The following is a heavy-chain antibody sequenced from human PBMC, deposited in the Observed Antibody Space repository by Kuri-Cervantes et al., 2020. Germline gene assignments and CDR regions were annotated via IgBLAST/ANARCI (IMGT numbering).Heavy chain of an antibody. CDR2: IIPLLGIE. CDR3: ARLLAAPNNWFDP. D-gene: IGHD2-15*01. J-gene: IGHJ5*02. V-gene: IGHV1-69*10. CDR1: GGTFDSYG. Sequence: SVKVSCKASGGTFDSYGFSWVRQAPGQGLEWMGGIIPLLGIENYAQKFQGRVTITTDESTSTAYMELSSLRSEDTAVYYCARLLAAPNNWFDPWGQGTLVTVSS.